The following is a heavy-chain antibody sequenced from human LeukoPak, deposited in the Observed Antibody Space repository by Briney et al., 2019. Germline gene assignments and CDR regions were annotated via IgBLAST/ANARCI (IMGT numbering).Heavy chain of an antibody. CDR2: IYTSGST. CDR1: GGSISSGSYY. CDR3: AGYITARSVFDY. J-gene: IGHJ4*02. V-gene: IGHV4-61*02. Sequence: KASETLSLTCTVSGGSISSGSYYWSWIRQPAGKGLEWIGRIYTSGSTNYNPSLKSRVTISLDTSKNQFSLKLSSVIAADTAVYYCAGYITARSVFDYWGQGTLVTVSS. D-gene: IGHD6-6*01.